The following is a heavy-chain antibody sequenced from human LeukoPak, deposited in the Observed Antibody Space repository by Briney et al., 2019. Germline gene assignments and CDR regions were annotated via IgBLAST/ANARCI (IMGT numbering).Heavy chain of an antibody. CDR3: AKFVGDSHYYYYYMDV. Sequence: HPGGSLRLSCAASGFTFSSYAMNWVRQAPGKGLEWVSAISDSGGATYYAGSVKGRFTISRDNSRNTLYLQMNSLRVEDTAVYFCAKFVGDSHYYYYYMDVWGKGTTVTVSS. CDR2: ISDSGGAT. CDR1: GFTFSSYA. D-gene: IGHD3-10*01. J-gene: IGHJ6*03. V-gene: IGHV3-23*01.